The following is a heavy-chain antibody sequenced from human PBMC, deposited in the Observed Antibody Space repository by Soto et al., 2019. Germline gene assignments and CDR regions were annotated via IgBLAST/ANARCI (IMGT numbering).Heavy chain of an antibody. D-gene: IGHD2-15*01. CDR3: ARSRRIDFAY. CDR1: GGSISSYY. Sequence: PSETLSLTCTVSGGSISSYYWSWIRQPPGKGLEWIGYIYYSGSTNYNPSLKSRVTISVDTSKNQFSLKLSSVTAADTAVYYCARSRRIDFAYWGQGTLVTVSS. CDR2: IYYSGST. J-gene: IGHJ4*02. V-gene: IGHV4-59*12.